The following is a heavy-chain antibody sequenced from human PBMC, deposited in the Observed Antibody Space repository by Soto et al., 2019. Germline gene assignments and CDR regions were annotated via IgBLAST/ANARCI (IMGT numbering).Heavy chain of an antibody. V-gene: IGHV1-69*01. CDR3: ARGLKDSGTRADYYYGMDV. CDR1: GGTFSSYA. D-gene: IGHD2-2*01. J-gene: IGHJ6*02. Sequence: QVQLVQSGAEVKKPGSSVKVSCKASGGTFSSYAISWVRQAPGQGLEWMGGIIPIFGTTNYAQKFQGRVTITADESTSTAYMELSRLRSEYTAVYYCARGLKDSGTRADYYYGMDVWGQGTTVTVSS. CDR2: IIPIFGTT.